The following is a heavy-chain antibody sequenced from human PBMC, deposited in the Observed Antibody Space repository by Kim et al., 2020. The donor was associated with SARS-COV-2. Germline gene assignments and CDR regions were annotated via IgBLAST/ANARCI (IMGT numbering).Heavy chain of an antibody. V-gene: IGHV1-18*04. Sequence: ASVKVSCKASGYTFTSYGISWVRQAPGQGLEWMGWISAYNGNTNYAQKLQGRVTMTTDTSTSTAYMELRSLRSDDTAVYYCARDEDIRSWYVVRGGDYYYYGMDVWGQGTTGTVSS. D-gene: IGHD6-13*01. J-gene: IGHJ6*02. CDR1: GYTFTSYG. CDR2: ISAYNGNT. CDR3: ARDEDIRSWYVVRGGDYYYYGMDV.